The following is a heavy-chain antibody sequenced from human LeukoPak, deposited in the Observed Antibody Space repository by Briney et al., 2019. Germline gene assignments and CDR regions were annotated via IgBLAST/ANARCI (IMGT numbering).Heavy chain of an antibody. V-gene: IGHV3-21*01. CDR3: ARGPAYSSDDLIDY. J-gene: IGHJ4*02. CDR2: INSSSGYI. D-gene: IGHD6-19*01. CDR1: GFTFSSYS. Sequence: GGSLRLSCAASGFTFSSYSMNWVRQAPGKGLEWVSSINSSSGYIYYADSVKGRFTISRDNAKNSLYLQMNSLRAEDTAVYYCARGPAYSSDDLIDYWGQGTLVTVSS.